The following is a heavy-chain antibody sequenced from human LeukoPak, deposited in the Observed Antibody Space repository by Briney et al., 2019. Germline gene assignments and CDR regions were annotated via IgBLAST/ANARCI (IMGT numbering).Heavy chain of an antibody. CDR1: GFTFSSYA. Sequence: GGSLRLSCAASGFTFSSYAMHWVRQAPGKGLEWVAVISYDGSNKYYADSVKGRFTISRDNSKNTLYLQMNSLRAEDTAVYYCARELLGSRNDYWGQGTLVTVSS. D-gene: IGHD2-8*02. J-gene: IGHJ4*02. CDR2: ISYDGSNK. V-gene: IGHV3-30-3*01. CDR3: ARELLGSRNDY.